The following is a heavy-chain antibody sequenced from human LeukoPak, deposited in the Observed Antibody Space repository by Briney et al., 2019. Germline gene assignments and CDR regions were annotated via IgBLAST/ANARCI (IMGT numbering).Heavy chain of an antibody. Sequence: GASVKVSCKASGYTFTTYDINWVRQATGQGLEWMGWINPNSGGTNYAQKFQGRVTMTRDTSISTAYMELSRLRSDDTAVYYCARGAYPLVRGVIILPGDYWGQGTLVTVSS. J-gene: IGHJ4*02. CDR1: GYTFTTYD. V-gene: IGHV1-2*02. CDR3: ARGAYPLVRGVIILPGDY. D-gene: IGHD3-10*01. CDR2: INPNSGGT.